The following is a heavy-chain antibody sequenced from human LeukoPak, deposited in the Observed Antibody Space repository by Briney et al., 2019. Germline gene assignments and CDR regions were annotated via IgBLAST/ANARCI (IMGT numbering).Heavy chain of an antibody. CDR1: GFTFSSYA. CDR3: ARASSIAVAGEYFQH. V-gene: IGHV3-30-3*01. Sequence: PGGSLRLSCAASGFTFSSYAMHWVRQAPGKGLEWVAVISYDGSNKYYADSVKGRFTISRDNSKNTLYLQMNSLRAEDTAVYYCARASSIAVAGEYFQHWGQGTLVTVSS. CDR2: ISYDGSNK. J-gene: IGHJ1*01. D-gene: IGHD6-19*01.